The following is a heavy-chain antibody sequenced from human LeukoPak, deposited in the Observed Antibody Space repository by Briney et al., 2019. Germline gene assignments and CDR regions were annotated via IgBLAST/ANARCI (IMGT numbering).Heavy chain of an antibody. V-gene: IGHV4-4*02. Sequence: SETLSLTCAVSGGSISSSNWWTWARQPPGKGLEWIGEIYHSGSTNYNPSLKSRVTISLDKSKNQFSLQLSSVTAADTAVYYCAKTAGFGELIWGQGTLVTVSS. CDR3: AKTAGFGELI. CDR2: IYHSGST. J-gene: IGHJ4*02. D-gene: IGHD3-10*01. CDR1: GGSISSSNW.